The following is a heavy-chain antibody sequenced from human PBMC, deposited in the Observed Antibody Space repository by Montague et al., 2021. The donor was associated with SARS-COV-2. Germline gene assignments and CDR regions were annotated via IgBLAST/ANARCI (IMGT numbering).Heavy chain of an antibody. CDR3: AKVQRITMVRGVIFHWFDP. J-gene: IGHJ5*02. CDR1: GFTFDDYA. Sequence: SLRLSCAASGFTFDDYAMHWVRQAPGKGLEWVSPISGDGGSTYYADSVKGRFTISRDNSKNTLYLQMNSLRAEDTAVYYCAKVQRITMVRGVIFHWFDPWGQGTLVTVSS. D-gene: IGHD3-10*01. CDR2: ISGDGGST. V-gene: IGHV3-43*02.